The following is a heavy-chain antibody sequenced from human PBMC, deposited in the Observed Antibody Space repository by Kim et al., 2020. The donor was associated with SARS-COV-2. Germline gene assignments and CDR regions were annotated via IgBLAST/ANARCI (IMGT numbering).Heavy chain of an antibody. J-gene: IGHJ3*02. D-gene: IGHD3-22*01. V-gene: IGHV3-23*01. Sequence: RFTISRDNSKNTLYLQMNSLRAEDTAVYYCAKSLLFYYYDSSGYPNGFDIWGQGTMVTVSS. CDR3: AKSLLFYYYDSSGYPNGFDI.